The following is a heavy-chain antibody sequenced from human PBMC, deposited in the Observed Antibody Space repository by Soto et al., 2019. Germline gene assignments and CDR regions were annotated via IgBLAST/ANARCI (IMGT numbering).Heavy chain of an antibody. CDR3: ARVRREYDNSGPVDY. CDR1: GGSISSGDYS. J-gene: IGHJ4*02. Sequence: QLQLQESGSGLVKPSQTLSLTCAVSGGSISSGDYSWNWIRQPPGKGLEGIGYIYYGGSTYYNPSLQSRVTMSVDRSRNQFSLKLNSVTAADTAVYYCARVRREYDNSGPVDYWGQGTLVTVSS. D-gene: IGHD3-22*01. V-gene: IGHV4-30-2*01. CDR2: IYYGGST.